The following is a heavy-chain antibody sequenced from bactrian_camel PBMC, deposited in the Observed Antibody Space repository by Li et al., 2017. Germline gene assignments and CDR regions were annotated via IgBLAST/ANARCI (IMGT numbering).Heavy chain of an antibody. Sequence: HVQLVESGGGSVEPGGSLRLSCATSGFTFSGYWMYWVRQDPGKGLEWVASVSNNGGVTYYAESVQGRFTISRDNDKNTVFLQMNSLKPEDTAMYYCAARSVGWCPLFEHWLGKRAYTPGGYFANWGQGTQVTVS. D-gene: IGHD1*01. J-gene: IGHJ6*01. CDR2: VSNNGGVT. CDR1: GFTFSGYW. V-gene: IGHV3S1*01. CDR3: AARSVGWCPLFEHWLGKRAYTPGGYFAN.